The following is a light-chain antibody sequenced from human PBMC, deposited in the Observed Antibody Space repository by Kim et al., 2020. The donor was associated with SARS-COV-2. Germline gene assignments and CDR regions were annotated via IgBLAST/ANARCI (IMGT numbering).Light chain of an antibody. J-gene: IGKJ5*01. V-gene: IGKV3-11*01. Sequence: PGEGATLSCRASQSVGIYLAWYQQKPGQAPRLLMYETSRRATGVPGRFSGAGSGTDFTLTISSLEPEDFAVYYCQHRREWPITFGQGTRLEIK. CDR1: QSVGIY. CDR2: ETS. CDR3: QHRREWPIT.